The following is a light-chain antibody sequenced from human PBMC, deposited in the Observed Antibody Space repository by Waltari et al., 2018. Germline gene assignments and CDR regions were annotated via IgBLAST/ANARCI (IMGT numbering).Light chain of an antibody. CDR3: QQYDISPPT. CDR2: GAS. CDR1: QTVRTTY. Sequence: EIVLTQSPGTLFFSPGERATLPCRASQTVRTTYLAWYQQKPGQAPTLLIYGASSRATGIPDRFSGSGSGTDFSLTISSLEPEDFAVYYCQQYDISPPTFGGGTKVEIK. J-gene: IGKJ4*01. V-gene: IGKV3-20*01.